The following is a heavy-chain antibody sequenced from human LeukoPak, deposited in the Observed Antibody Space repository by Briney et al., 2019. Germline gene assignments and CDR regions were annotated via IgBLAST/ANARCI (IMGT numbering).Heavy chain of an antibody. Sequence: GASVKVSCKASGYTFTSNGISWVRQAPGQGLEWMGWISAYNGNTNYAQKLQGRVTMTTDTSTSTAYMELRRLRSDDTAVYYCARGAGRTSCCLKFDPWGQGTLVTVSS. V-gene: IGHV1-18*01. CDR3: ARGAGRTSCCLKFDP. CDR1: GYTFTSNG. J-gene: IGHJ5*02. CDR2: ISAYNGNT. D-gene: IGHD2-2*01.